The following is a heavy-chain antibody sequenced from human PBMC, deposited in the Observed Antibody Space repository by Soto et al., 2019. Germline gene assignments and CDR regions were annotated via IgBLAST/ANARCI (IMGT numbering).Heavy chain of an antibody. V-gene: IGHV1-18*01. D-gene: IGHD5-12*01. J-gene: IGHJ3*02. Sequence: QVQLVQSGPEVKKPGASVRVSYKASGYTFNNFAINWVRQAPGQGLEWLGWISPYNGETEYAQKFQGRVIMTTDASTSTAYLEVRSLRSDETAVYYCAREQTRWLKDAFDIWGQGTMVIVSS. CDR1: GYTFNNFA. CDR3: AREQTRWLKDAFDI. CDR2: ISPYNGET.